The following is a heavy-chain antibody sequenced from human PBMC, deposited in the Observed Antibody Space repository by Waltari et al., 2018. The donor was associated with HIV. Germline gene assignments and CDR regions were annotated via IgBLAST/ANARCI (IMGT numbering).Heavy chain of an antibody. J-gene: IGHJ4*02. D-gene: IGHD6-19*01. CDR2: SRSKACGATT. CDR3: IRDRVLAGTVY. Sequence: VQLVESGGRLVQPGRSLRLTCRASGFTFGDQAMSWVRQAPGKGLGVVFFSRSKACGATTEYAASVKGRLTISRDDSKRIAYLEMNSLKTEDTAVYYCIRDRVLAGTVYWGQGTLVTVSS. CDR1: GFTFGDQA. V-gene: IGHV3-49*04.